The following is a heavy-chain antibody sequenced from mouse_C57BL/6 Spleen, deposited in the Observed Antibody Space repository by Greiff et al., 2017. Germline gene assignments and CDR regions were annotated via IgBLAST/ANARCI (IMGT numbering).Heavy chain of an antibody. CDR2: ISSGSSTI. V-gene: IGHV5-17*01. Sequence: EVQLVESGGGLVKPGGSLKLSCAASGFSFSDYGMHWVRQAPEKGLAGVAYISSGSSTIYYADSVKGRFPISRDNAKNTLYLQMTSQRAEDTAMYYCAREDFDYWGQGTTLTVSS. CDR1: GFSFSDYG. J-gene: IGHJ2*01. CDR3: AREDFDY.